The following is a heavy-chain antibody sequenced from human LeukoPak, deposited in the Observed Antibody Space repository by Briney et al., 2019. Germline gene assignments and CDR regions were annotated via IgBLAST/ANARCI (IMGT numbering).Heavy chain of an antibody. CDR3: AKGVGKWESLHFFDY. D-gene: IGHD1-26*01. Sequence: GGSLRLSCAASGFTFSSYSMNWVRQAPGKGLEWVSSISSSGTYIYYADSLKGRFTISRDDSRNTLYLQMNSLRGDDTAVYYCAKGVGKWESLHFFDYWGQGTLVTVSS. CDR2: ISSSGTYI. V-gene: IGHV3-21*04. CDR1: GFTFSSYS. J-gene: IGHJ4*02.